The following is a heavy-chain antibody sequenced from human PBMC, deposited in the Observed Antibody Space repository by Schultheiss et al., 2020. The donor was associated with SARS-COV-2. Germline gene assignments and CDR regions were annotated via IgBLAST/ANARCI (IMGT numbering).Heavy chain of an antibody. CDR1: GGSISSYY. V-gene: IGHV4-34*01. J-gene: IGHJ4*02. D-gene: IGHD3-22*01. CDR3: ARGVGYYDSSGYLDY. Sequence: ESLKISCTVSGGSISSYYWSWIRQPPGKGLEWIGEINHSGSTNYNPSLKSRVTISVDTSKNQFSLKLSSVTAADTAVYYCARGVGYYDSSGYLDYWGQGTLVTVSS. CDR2: INHSGST.